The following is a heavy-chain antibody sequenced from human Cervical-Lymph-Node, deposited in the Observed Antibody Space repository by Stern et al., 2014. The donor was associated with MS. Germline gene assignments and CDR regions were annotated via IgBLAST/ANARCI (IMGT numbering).Heavy chain of an antibody. V-gene: IGHV2-5*02. CDR1: GFSLSTSGVG. CDR3: APLLPYSSSPRFYFAY. CDR2: IYWDDDK. D-gene: IGHD6-6*01. Sequence: QITLKESGPTLVKPTQTLTLTCTFSGFSLSTSGVGVGWIRQPPGKALQWLALIYWDDDKRYSPSLKSRLTITNDTSKNQGGPHMPNIAPVDTPTFYCAPLLPYSSSPRFYFAYWGREPLYPFSP. J-gene: IGHJ4*02.